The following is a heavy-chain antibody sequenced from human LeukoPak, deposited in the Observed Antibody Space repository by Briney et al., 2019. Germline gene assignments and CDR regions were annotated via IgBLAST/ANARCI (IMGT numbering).Heavy chain of an antibody. CDR3: ARGGDWYSSSCAFDY. D-gene: IGHD6-6*01. J-gene: IGHJ4*02. CDR2: IIPIFGTA. Sequence: SVKVSCRASGGTFISYAISWVRQAPGQGLEWMGGIIPIFGTANYAQKFQGRVTITADESTSTAYMELSSLRSEDTAVYYCARGGDWYSSSCAFDYWGQGTLVTVSS. CDR1: GGTFISYA. V-gene: IGHV1-69*13.